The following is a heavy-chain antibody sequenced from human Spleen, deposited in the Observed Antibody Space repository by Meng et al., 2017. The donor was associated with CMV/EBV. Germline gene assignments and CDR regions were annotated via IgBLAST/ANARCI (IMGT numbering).Heavy chain of an antibody. Sequence: GESLKISCAASGFTFSVYSLHWVRQAPGKGLEWVAVISYDGSNKYYADSVKGRFTISRDNSKNTLYLQMDSLRAEDTAVYYCARDYLTIGDYWGQGTLVTVSS. CDR3: ARDYLTIGDY. CDR2: ISYDGSNK. J-gene: IGHJ4*02. CDR1: GFTFSVYS. D-gene: IGHD3-3*01. V-gene: IGHV3-30*04.